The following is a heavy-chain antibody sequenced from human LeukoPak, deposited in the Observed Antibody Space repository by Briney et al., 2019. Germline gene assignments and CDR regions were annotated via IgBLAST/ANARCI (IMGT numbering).Heavy chain of an antibody. V-gene: IGHV4-30-4*01. CDR3: ARDRGISAGGQRYFYYYYGMDV. CDR1: GGAISSADYY. CDR2: VYFTGNT. D-gene: IGHD2-8*02. J-gene: IGHJ6*02. Sequence: TLSLICTITGGAISSADYYWCWVRQPPGKGLEWIGNVYFTGNTYYNPSLKSRLTLSVNTSKNQFSLNLTSVTAADSAVYYCARDRGISAGGQRYFYYYYGMDVWGQGTTVTVSS.